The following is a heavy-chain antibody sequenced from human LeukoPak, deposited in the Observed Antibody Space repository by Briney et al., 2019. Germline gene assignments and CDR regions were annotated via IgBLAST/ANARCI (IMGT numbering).Heavy chain of an antibody. CDR1: GFTFSSYS. CDR2: ISSSSYI. V-gene: IGHV3-21*01. J-gene: IGHJ4*02. CDR3: ARTPRGAAAPGDRGY. D-gene: IGHD6-13*01. Sequence: GGSLRLSCAASGFTFSSYSMNWVRQAPGKGLEWVSSISSSSYIYYADSVKGRFTISRDNAKNSLYLQMNSLRAEDTAVYYCARTPRGAAAPGDRGYWGQGTLVTVSS.